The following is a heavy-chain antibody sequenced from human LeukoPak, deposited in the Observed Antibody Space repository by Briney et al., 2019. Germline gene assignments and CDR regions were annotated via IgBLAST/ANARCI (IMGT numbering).Heavy chain of an antibody. CDR2: ISSSSSYI. CDR1: GFILSTYA. Sequence: GSLRLSCAASGFILSTYAMSWVRQAPGKGLEWVSSISSSSSYIYYADSVKGRFTISRDNAKNSLYLQMNSLRAEDTAVYYCAREAQGGSYDYWGQGTLVTVSS. J-gene: IGHJ4*02. V-gene: IGHV3-21*01. CDR3: AREAQGGSYDY. D-gene: IGHD1-26*01.